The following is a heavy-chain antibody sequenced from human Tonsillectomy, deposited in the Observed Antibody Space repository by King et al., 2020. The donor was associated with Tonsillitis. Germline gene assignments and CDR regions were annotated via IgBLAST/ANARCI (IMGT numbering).Heavy chain of an antibody. D-gene: IGHD2-15*01. CDR3: ARDAGYCSGGSCYGYSYYYMDV. CDR2: IIPTLGIT. Sequence: VQLVESGAEVKKPRSSVKVSCKTSGGTFSNYAFTWARQAPGQGLEWMGRIIPTLGITNYAQQFQGRVSMTADKSTSTAYMELSSLRSADTAVYYCARDAGYCSGGSCYGYSYYYMDVWGKGTTVTVSS. V-gene: IGHV1-69*09. CDR1: GGTFSNYA. J-gene: IGHJ6*03.